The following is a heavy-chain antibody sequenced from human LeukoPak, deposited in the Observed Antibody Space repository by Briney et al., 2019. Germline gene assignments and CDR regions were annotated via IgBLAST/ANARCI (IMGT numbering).Heavy chain of an antibody. Sequence: SETLSLTCTVSGGSISSGDYYWGWIRQPPGKGLEWIGYIYYSGSTYYNPSLKSRVTISVDTSKNQFSLKLSSVTAADTAVYYCARGGGDHGDYPAAFDIWGQGTMVTVSS. CDR1: GGSISSGDYY. CDR3: ARGGGDHGDYPAAFDI. V-gene: IGHV4-30-4*08. D-gene: IGHD4-17*01. CDR2: IYYSGST. J-gene: IGHJ3*02.